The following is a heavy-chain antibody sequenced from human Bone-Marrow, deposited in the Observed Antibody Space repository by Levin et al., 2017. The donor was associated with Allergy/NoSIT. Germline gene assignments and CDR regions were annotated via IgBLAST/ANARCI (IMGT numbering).Heavy chain of an antibody. V-gene: IGHV1-46*01. J-gene: IGHJ6*02. CDR2: INPSGGST. Sequence: RASVKVSCKASGYTFTSYYMHWVRQAPGQGLEWMGIINPSGGSTSYAQKFQGRVTMTRDTSTSTVYMELSSLRSEDTAVYYCARGVLWDSITIFGVVPDTPLNYYYGMDVWGQGTTVTVSS. D-gene: IGHD3-3*01. CDR3: ARGVLWDSITIFGVVPDTPLNYYYGMDV. CDR1: GYTFTSYY.